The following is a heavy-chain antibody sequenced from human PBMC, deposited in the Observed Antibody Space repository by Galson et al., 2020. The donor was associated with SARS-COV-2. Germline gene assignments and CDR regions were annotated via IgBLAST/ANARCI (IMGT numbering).Heavy chain of an antibody. Sequence: AGSLTLSCAASGVTFSNAWMSCGRQAPGKGREGGGRIKNKNEGSTTDYAAPGKGRLTISRDDSKNTLYLQMNSLKTEDTGGYYCTTDRHEDYVWGRSRFPGSWGQGTLVTVSS. CDR3: TTDRHEDYVWGRSRFPGS. D-gene: IGHD3-16*02. CDR1: GVTFSNAW. CDR2: IKNKNEGSTT. V-gene: IGHV3-15*01. J-gene: IGHJ5*02.